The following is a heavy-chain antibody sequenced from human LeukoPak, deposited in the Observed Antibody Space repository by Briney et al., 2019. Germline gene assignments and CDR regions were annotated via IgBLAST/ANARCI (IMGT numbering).Heavy chain of an antibody. V-gene: IGHV3-30-3*01. CDR1: GFTFSSYT. J-gene: IGHJ4*02. Sequence: GGSLRLSCAASGFTFSSYTIHWVRPAPGKGLERVAVISFDGSNKYYADSVKGRFSISRDNSKNTLYLQMNSLGAEDTAVYYCARGGNPRDGPDYWGQGTLVTVSS. CDR2: ISFDGSNK. CDR3: ARGGNPRDGPDY. D-gene: IGHD4-23*01.